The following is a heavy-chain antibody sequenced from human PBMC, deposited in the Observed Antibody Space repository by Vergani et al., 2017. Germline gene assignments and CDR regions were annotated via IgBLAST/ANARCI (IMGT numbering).Heavy chain of an antibody. D-gene: IGHD3-10*01. CDR1: GFTFSSYS. J-gene: IGHJ6*02. V-gene: IGHV3-48*01. CDR2: ISSSSSTI. CDR3: AGDAMVRGIPRYYYGMDV. Sequence: EVQLVESGGGLVQPGGSLRLSCAASGFTFSSYSMNWVRQAPGKGLEWVSYISSSSSTIYYADSVKGRFTISRDNAKNSLYLQMNSLRAEDTAVYYCAGDAMVRGIPRYYYGMDVWGQGTTVTVSS.